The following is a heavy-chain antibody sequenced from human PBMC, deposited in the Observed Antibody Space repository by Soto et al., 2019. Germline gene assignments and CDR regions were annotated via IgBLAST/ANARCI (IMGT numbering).Heavy chain of an antibody. J-gene: IGHJ3*02. CDR2: ISYDGSNK. CDR1: GFTFSSYG. Sequence: QVQLVESGGGVVQPGRSLRLSCAASGFTFSSYGMHWVRQAPGKGLEWVAVISYDGSNKYYADSVKGRFTISRDNSKNTLYLQMNSLRAEDTAVYYCAKDNLAAGCGDDCYLDNAFDIWGQGTMVTVSS. V-gene: IGHV3-30*18. D-gene: IGHD2-21*02. CDR3: AKDNLAAGCGDDCYLDNAFDI.